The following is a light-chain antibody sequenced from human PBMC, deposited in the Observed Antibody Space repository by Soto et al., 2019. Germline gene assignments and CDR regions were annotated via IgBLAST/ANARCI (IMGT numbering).Light chain of an antibody. CDR2: GAS. V-gene: IGKV3-15*01. Sequence: EVVLTQSPATLSVSPGERATLSCRASQTVGSNLAWYQHKPGQAPRLLISGASTRATGVPARFSGSGSGTEFTLTISSLQSEDFAVYYCQQYNNWPPWTFGQGTKV. J-gene: IGKJ1*01. CDR3: QQYNNWPPWT. CDR1: QTVGSN.